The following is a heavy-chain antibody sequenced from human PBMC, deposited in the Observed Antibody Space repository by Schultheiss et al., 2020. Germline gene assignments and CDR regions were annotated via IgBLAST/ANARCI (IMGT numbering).Heavy chain of an antibody. V-gene: IGHV3-23*01. Sequence: GESLKISCAASGFTFSSYAMSWVRQAPGKGLEWVSAISGSGGSTYYADSVKGRFTISRDNSKNTLYLQMNGLRAEDTAVYFCARDGGGYCSRSSCYGLDYWGQGTLVTVSS. J-gene: IGHJ4*02. CDR1: GFTFSSYA. CDR3: ARDGGGYCSRSSCYGLDY. D-gene: IGHD2-2*01. CDR2: ISGSGGST.